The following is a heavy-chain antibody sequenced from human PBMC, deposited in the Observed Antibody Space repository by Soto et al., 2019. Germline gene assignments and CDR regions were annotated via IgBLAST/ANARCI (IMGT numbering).Heavy chain of an antibody. Sequence: QVQLQQWGAGLLKPSETLSLTCAVYGGSFSGYYWSWIRQPPGKGLEWIGEINHSGSSNYNPSPKSRVAISVDTSKNQFSMKLSSVTAADTAVYYCARSKGPIGAFDYWGQGTLVTVSS. J-gene: IGHJ4*02. CDR1: GGSFSGYY. D-gene: IGHD3-16*01. V-gene: IGHV4-34*01. CDR3: ARSKGPIGAFDY. CDR2: INHSGSS.